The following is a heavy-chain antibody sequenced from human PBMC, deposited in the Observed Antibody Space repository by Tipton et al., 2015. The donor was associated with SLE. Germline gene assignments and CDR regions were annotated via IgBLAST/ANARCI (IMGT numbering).Heavy chain of an antibody. D-gene: IGHD6-13*01. Sequence: SLRLSRAASGFTFSDYYMSWIRQAPGKGLEWVSYISSSSSYTNYADSVKGRFTISRDNAKNSLYLQMNSLRAEDTAVYYCARVVSSSWYDYWGQGTLVTVSS. CDR2: ISSSSSYT. CDR1: GFTFSDYY. V-gene: IGHV3-11*06. J-gene: IGHJ4*02. CDR3: ARVVSSSWYDY.